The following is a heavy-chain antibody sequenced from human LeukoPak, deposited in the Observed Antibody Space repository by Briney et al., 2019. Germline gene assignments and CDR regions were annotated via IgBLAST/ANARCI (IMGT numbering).Heavy chain of an antibody. CDR1: GFTFSDYS. CDR2: IGLASGFT. Sequence: GASLRLSCAASGFTFSDYSMNWVRQAPGRGLEWLSYIGLASGFTSYADSVKGRFTISSDTARNSLYLHLNSLRAEDTAVYFCARDHNWAFDSWGQGTLVTVSS. J-gene: IGHJ4*02. V-gene: IGHV3-21*05. D-gene: IGHD1-20*01. CDR3: ARDHNWAFDS.